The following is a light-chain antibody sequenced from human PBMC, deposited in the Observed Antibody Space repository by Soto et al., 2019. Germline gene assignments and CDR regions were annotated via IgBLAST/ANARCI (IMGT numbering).Light chain of an antibody. CDR3: CSYAGTYTPL. Sequence: QSALTQPRSVSGSPGQSVTISCTGTSSDVGGYNYVSWYQHNPGKAPKLMIFDVRARPSGVPDRFSGSTSANTASLTISGLQAEDEADYYCCSYAGTYTPLFGGGTKLTVL. J-gene: IGLJ3*02. CDR2: DVR. CDR1: SSDVGGYNY. V-gene: IGLV2-11*01.